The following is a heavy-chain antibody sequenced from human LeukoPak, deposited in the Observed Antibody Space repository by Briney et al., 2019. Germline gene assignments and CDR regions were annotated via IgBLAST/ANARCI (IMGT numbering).Heavy chain of an antibody. CDR1: GFTFSSYS. CDR2: ISSNGGSI. V-gene: IGHV3-64*02. CDR3: ARREVDMAAIVY. D-gene: IGHD5-24*01. Sequence: PGGALRLSCAASGFTFSSYSMHWVRQAPEKGLEYVSAISSNGGSIYYVDSVKGRFTISRDNSKNTLYLQMGSLRVEDMAVYYCARREVDMAAIVYWGLGTLVTVSS. J-gene: IGHJ4*02.